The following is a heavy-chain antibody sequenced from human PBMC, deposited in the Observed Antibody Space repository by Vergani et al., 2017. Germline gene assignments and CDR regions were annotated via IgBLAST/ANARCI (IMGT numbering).Heavy chain of an antibody. D-gene: IGHD3-10*01. CDR2: INNDGHT. CDR3: AVRPLVNLVGGEIVTKRTFDY. CDR1: GESFSSFY. V-gene: IGHV4-34*02. J-gene: IGHJ4*02. Sequence: QVQLQQWGAGVVKPSGTLSLTCDVFGESFSSFYWSWIRQPPGKGLEWIGEINNDGHTNYNPSLESRDTVSRDTAKNQFSLNLMSVTAADTAMYYCAVRPLVNLVGGEIVTKRTFDYWSQGRLVTVSS.